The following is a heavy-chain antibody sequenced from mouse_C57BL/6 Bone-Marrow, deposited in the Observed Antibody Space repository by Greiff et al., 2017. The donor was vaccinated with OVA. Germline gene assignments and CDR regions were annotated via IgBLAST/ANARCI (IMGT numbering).Heavy chain of an antibody. Sequence: QVQLQQSGAELARPGASVKMSCKASGYTFTSYTMHWVKQRPGQGLEWIGYINPSSGNTKYNQKFKDKATLTADKSSSTAYMQLSSLTSEDSAVYYCAGDGPRLLWYLYWYFDVWGTGTTVTVSS. V-gene: IGHV1-4*01. CDR2: INPSSGNT. CDR1: GYTFTSYT. CDR3: AGDGPRLLWYLYWYFDV. D-gene: IGHD2-1*01. J-gene: IGHJ1*03.